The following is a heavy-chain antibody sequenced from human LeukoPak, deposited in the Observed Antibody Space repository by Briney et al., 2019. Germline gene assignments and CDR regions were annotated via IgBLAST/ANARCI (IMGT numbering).Heavy chain of an antibody. Sequence: PGGSLRLSCVASGLIFSSYVMSWVRQAPGKGLEWLSYISGSGGSTYYADSVKGRFTISRDNSENTLYLQMSSLRAEDTALYFCAKRVGTYHFDSWGQGTLVTVSS. CDR1: GLIFSSYV. CDR2: ISGSGGST. J-gene: IGHJ4*02. CDR3: AKRVGTYHFDS. D-gene: IGHD1-26*01. V-gene: IGHV3-23*01.